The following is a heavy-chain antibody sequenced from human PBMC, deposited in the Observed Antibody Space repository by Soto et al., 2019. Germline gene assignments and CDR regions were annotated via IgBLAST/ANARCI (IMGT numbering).Heavy chain of an antibody. D-gene: IGHD5-18*01. CDR1: GGTFSSYA. Sequence: SVKVSCKDSGGTFSSYAISWVRQAPGQGLEWMGGIIPIFGTANYAQKFQGRVTITADESTSTAYMELSSLRSEDTAVYYCARDRDNSYGDTISFDYWGQGTLVTVSS. J-gene: IGHJ4*02. CDR3: ARDRDNSYGDTISFDY. CDR2: IIPIFGTA. V-gene: IGHV1-69*13.